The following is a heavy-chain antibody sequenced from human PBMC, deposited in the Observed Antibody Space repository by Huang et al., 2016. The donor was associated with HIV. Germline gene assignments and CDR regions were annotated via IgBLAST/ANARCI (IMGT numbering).Heavy chain of an antibody. Sequence: QVQLVQSGPEVKKPGASVKVSCKVSGYTLSELSMHWVRQAPGKGLEWMGGFNPENYETLHAQRFQGRVTMTEDTSINTAYMELIGLTSEDTAVYYCAGGLLAMNYWGQGTLVTVSS. CDR2: FNPENYET. J-gene: IGHJ4*02. D-gene: IGHD3-16*01. V-gene: IGHV1-24*01. CDR1: GYTLSELS. CDR3: AGGLLAMNY.